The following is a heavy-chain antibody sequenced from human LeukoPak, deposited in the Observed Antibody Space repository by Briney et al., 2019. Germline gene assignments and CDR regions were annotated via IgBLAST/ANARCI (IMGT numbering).Heavy chain of an antibody. CDR2: IEKDGSNK. CDR3: AKDLEQWPAVPEY. CDR1: GFTFKTYG. J-gene: IGHJ4*02. V-gene: IGHV3-30*02. Sequence: GGSLRLSCAASGFTFKTYGMHWVRQAPGKGLDWVAFIEKDGSNKYYADSVKGRFTVSRDDSKNRLYLQMNSLRPEETALYYCAKDLEQWPAVPEYWGQGTLVIVSS. D-gene: IGHD6-19*01.